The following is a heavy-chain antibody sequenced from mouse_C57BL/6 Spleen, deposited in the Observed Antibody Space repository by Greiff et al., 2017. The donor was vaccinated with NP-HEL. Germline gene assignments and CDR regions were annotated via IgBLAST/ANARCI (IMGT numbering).Heavy chain of an antibody. J-gene: IGHJ4*01. D-gene: IGHD1-1*01. CDR2: INPYNGGT. Sequence: VQLQQSGPVLVKPGASVKMSCTASGYTFTDYYMNWVKQSHGKSLEWIGVINPYNGGTSYNQKFKGKATLTVDKSSSTAYMELNSLTSEDSAVYYCARGGGYYYEAMDYWGQGTSVTVSS. CDR1: GYTFTDYY. V-gene: IGHV1-19*01. CDR3: ARGGGYYYEAMDY.